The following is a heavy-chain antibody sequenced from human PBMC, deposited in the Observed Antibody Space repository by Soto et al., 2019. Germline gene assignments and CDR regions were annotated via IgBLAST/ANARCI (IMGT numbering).Heavy chain of an antibody. CDR3: ARVWASTRSPVGYCSGGSCYGSRYFDY. CDR1: GGSFSGYY. V-gene: IGHV4-34*01. J-gene: IGHJ4*02. D-gene: IGHD2-15*01. Sequence: PSETLSLTCAVYGGSFSGYYWSWIRQPPGKGLEWIEEINHSGSTNYNPSLKSRVTISVDTSKNQFSLKLSSVTAADTAVYYCARVWASTRSPVGYCSGGSCYGSRYFDYWGQGTLVTVSS. CDR2: INHSGST.